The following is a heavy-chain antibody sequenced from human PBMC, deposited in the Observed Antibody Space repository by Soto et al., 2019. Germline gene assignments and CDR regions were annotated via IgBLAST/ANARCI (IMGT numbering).Heavy chain of an antibody. V-gene: IGHV3-30*18. CDR3: AKEQGSSSLVLDP. D-gene: IGHD6-6*01. Sequence: HPGGSLRLSCAASGFTFSSYGMHWVRQAPGKGLEWVAVISYDGSNKYYADSVKGRFTISRDNSKNTLYLQMNSLRAEDTAVYYCAKEQGSSSLVLDPWGQGTLVTVSS. J-gene: IGHJ5*02. CDR2: ISYDGSNK. CDR1: GFTFSSYG.